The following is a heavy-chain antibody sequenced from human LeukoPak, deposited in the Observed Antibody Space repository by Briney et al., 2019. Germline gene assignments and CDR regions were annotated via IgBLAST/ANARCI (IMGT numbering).Heavy chain of an antibody. CDR1: GFNFSNAW. J-gene: IGHJ4*02. Sequence: GGSLRLSCAASGFNFSNAWMSWVRQAPGKGLEWVGRIKSKTDGGTTDYAAPVKGRFTISRDDSKNTLYLQMNSLKTEDTAVYYCTTGGNYDFWSGYYNVDYWGQGTLVTVSS. D-gene: IGHD3-3*01. CDR2: IKSKTDGGTT. CDR3: TTGGNYDFWSGYYNVDY. V-gene: IGHV3-15*01.